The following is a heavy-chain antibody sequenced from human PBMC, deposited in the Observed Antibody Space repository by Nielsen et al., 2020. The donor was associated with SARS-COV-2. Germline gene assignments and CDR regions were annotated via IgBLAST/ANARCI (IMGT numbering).Heavy chain of an antibody. CDR1: GYTFTSYA. J-gene: IGHJ4*02. CDR2: INTNTGNP. V-gene: IGHV7-4-1*02. D-gene: IGHD3-9*01. Sequence: ASVKVSCKASGYTFTSYAMNWVRQAPGQGLEWMGWINTNTGNPTYAQGFTGRFVFSLDTSVSTAYLQISSLKAEDTAVYYCARRSLRYFDWSLDLDYWGQGTLVTVSS. CDR3: ARRSLRYFDWSLDLDY.